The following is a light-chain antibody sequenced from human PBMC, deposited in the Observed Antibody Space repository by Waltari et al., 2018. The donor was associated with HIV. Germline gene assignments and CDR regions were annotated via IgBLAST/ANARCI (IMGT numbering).Light chain of an antibody. J-gene: IGKJ5*01. CDR1: QSLLHSDGNTY. Sequence: DIVMTQPPLSLSVPPGRPASISCMSTQSLLHSDGNTYLYWYLQKAGQPPQLLIYEVSNRFSGVPDRFSGSGSGTYFTLKISRVEAEDVGVYYCMQSTQLPITFGQGTRLEIK. V-gene: IGKV2D-29*01. CDR3: MQSTQLPIT. CDR2: EVS.